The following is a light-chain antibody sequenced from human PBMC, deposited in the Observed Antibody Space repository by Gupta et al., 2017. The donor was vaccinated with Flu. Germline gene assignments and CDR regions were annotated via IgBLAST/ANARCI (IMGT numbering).Light chain of an antibody. V-gene: IGLV2-11*01. Sequence: QSALTQPRSVSGSPGQSVTISCTGTSSDIGGYDYVSWFQQHPGKALKLMIYDVTERSSGVPVRFSGSKSGNTASLTISGLQAEDVADYHCCSFAGSYTLVFGGGTKLTVL. J-gene: IGLJ2*01. CDR1: SSDIGGYDY. CDR2: DVT. CDR3: CSFAGSYTLV.